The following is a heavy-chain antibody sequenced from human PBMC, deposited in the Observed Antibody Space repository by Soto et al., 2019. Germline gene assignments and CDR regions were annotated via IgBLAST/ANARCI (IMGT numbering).Heavy chain of an antibody. J-gene: IGHJ6*03. Sequence: QVQLVQSGDEMRKPGASVKVSCQASGYTFSNYGITWVRQAPGQGLEWMGWISAHNGNSKYAQSLQGRLTLTTDTSTSTAYRELRSLRSDDTAVYYCSRDWYFYCSWSPNHMDVWGKGTTFSVSS. CDR3: SRDWYFYCSWSPNHMDV. D-gene: IGHD3-10*01. CDR1: GYTFSNYG. V-gene: IGHV1-18*01. CDR2: ISAHNGNS.